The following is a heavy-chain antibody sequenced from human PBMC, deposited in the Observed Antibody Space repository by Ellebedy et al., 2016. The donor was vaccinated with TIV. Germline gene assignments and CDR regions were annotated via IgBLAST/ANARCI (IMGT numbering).Heavy chain of an antibody. CDR3: ARDHISRWRVFDY. J-gene: IGHJ4*02. CDR2: ISSSGGTV. Sequence: PGGSLRLSCSASGFTFKDYYMSWIRQAPGKGLEWVSHISSSGGTVYDADSVKGRFTISRDNAKKSLFLQMNSLRVDDTAVYYCARDHISRWRVFDYWGQGTQVTVSS. CDR1: GFTFKDYY. V-gene: IGHV3-11*04. D-gene: IGHD6-13*01.